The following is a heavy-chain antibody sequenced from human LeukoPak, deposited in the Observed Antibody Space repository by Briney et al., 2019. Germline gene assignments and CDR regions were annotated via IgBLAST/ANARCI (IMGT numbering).Heavy chain of an antibody. D-gene: IGHD6-13*01. J-gene: IGHJ4*02. CDR1: GGSISSYY. V-gene: IGHV4-59*01. Sequence: PSETLSLTCTVSGGSISSYYWSWIRQPPGKGLEWIGYIYYSGSTNYNPSLKSRVTISVDTSKNQFSLKLSSVTAADTAVYYCARGGIAAAGYYFDYWGQGTLVTVSS. CDR3: ARGGIAAAGYYFDY. CDR2: IYYSGST.